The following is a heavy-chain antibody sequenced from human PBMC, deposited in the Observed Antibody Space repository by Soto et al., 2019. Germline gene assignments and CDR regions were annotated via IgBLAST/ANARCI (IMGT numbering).Heavy chain of an antibody. Sequence: EVQLLESGGGLVQPGGSLRLSCAASGFTFSSYAMSWVRQAPGKGQEWVSAISGSGGSTYYADSVKGRFTISRDNSKNTLYLLINSLRAEDTAVSYSASDSSGGSCYSPVSFDYWGQGALFTVSS. J-gene: IGHJ4*02. CDR1: GFTFSSYA. D-gene: IGHD2-15*01. V-gene: IGHV3-23*01. CDR2: ISGSGGST. CDR3: ASDSSGGSCYSPVSFDY.